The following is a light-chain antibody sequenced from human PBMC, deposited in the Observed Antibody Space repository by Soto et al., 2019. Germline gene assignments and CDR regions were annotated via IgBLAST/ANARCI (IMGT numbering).Light chain of an antibody. J-gene: IGKJ1*01. Sequence: DIQMTQSPSSLSASVGDRVTITCRASQGISNSLAWYQQEPGKVPKLLIYDASTLQSGVSSRFSGSGSGTDFTLTISSLQPVDVATYYCQEYDSAPEAFGQGTKVEIK. CDR1: QGISNS. V-gene: IGKV1-27*01. CDR2: DAS. CDR3: QEYDSAPEA.